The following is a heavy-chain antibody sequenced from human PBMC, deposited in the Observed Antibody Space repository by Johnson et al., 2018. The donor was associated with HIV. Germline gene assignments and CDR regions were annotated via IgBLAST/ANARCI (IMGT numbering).Heavy chain of an antibody. CDR1: GFTFSSYA. CDR3: ARGADPGIAAARV. D-gene: IGHD6-13*01. J-gene: IGHJ3*01. CDR2: ISYDGSNK. V-gene: IGHV3-30*04. Sequence: QVQLVESGGGLVQPGGSLRLSCAASGFTFSSYAMSWVRQAPGKGLEWVAVISYDGSNKYYADSVKGRFTISRDNSKNTLHLQMNSLRAEDTALYYGARGADPGIAAARVWGQGTMVTVSS.